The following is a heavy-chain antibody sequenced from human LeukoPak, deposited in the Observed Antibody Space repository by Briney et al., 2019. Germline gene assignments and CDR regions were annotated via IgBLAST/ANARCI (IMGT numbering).Heavy chain of an antibody. J-gene: IGHJ4*02. V-gene: IGHV3-7*01. D-gene: IGHD1-14*01. CDR1: GFTFNRNW. CDR2: IEPDGSEK. Sequence: PGGSLRLSCAASGFTFNRNWMSWVRQAPGKGLEWVANIEPDGSEKNYVDSVRGRFTISRDNARNSLYLQINSPRAEDTAVYCCASEPSSATSGSYWGQGILVTVSS. CDR3: ASEPSSATSGSY.